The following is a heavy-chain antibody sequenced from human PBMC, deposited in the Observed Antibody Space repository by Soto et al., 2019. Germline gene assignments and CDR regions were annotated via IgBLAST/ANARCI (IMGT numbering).Heavy chain of an antibody. CDR2: IHYNGRT. CDR3: ARHCSGTCCPSDY. CDR1: GGYIPGTYYD. Sequence: QLQLQESGPGLVKPSETLSLTCTVSGGYIPGTYYDWGWIRQSPGKGLEYIGSIHYNGRTYYNPSLQGRVTASVVTSKSPFSLRLVAVTAADTAVYFGARHCSGTCCPSDYWGQGTVVTVSS. D-gene: IGHD3-10*02. V-gene: IGHV4-39*01. J-gene: IGHJ4*02.